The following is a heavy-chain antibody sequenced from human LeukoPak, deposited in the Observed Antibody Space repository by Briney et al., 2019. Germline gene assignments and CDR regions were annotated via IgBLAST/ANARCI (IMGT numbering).Heavy chain of an antibody. V-gene: IGHV1-2*02. Sequence: ASVKVSCKASGYTFTGYYMHWVRQAPGQGLEWMGWINPNSGGTNYAQKFQGRVTMTRDTSISAAYMELSRLRSDDTAVYHCARVGVGTLAYYDFWSGFFYWGQGTLVTVSS. CDR3: ARVGVGTLAYYDFWSGFFY. D-gene: IGHD3-3*01. CDR2: INPNSGGT. CDR1: GYTFTGYY. J-gene: IGHJ4*02.